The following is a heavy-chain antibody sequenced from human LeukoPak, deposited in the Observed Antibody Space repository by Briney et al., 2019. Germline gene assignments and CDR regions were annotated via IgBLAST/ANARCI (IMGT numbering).Heavy chain of an antibody. CDR1: GFTFSSYA. CDR3: AKGSSSWYENWFDT. V-gene: IGHV3-23*01. Sequence: WGSLRLSCAASGFTFSSYAMSWVRHAPGEGLEWVSAISCSGGSTYYADSVKGRFTISRDNAKNTLYLQMNSMRAEETAVYYCAKGSSSWYENWFDTWGQGNLVTVSS. D-gene: IGHD6-13*01. J-gene: IGHJ5*02. CDR2: ISCSGGST.